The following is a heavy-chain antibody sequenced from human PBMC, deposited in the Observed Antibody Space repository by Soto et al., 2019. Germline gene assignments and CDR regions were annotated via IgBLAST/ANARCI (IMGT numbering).Heavy chain of an antibody. Sequence: QVQLVESGGGVVQPGRSLILSCAASGFTFSGHGMHWVRQAPGKGLEWVGVIWYDGNNKCYADSVKGRFTISRDNSKNTLYLQMNSMRAEDTAVDYCARDADTSGYFHYSDYWGQGTLVTVSS. V-gene: IGHV3-33*01. CDR3: ARDADTSGYFHYSDY. CDR2: IWYDGNNK. CDR1: GFTFSGHG. J-gene: IGHJ4*02. D-gene: IGHD3-22*01.